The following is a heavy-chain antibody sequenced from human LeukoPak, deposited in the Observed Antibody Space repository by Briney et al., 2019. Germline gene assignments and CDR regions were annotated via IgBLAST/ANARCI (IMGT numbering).Heavy chain of an antibody. V-gene: IGHV1-2*02. CDR3: AQSGPHPFASVHYYMDV. CDR2: INPNSGGT. CDR1: GYTFTGYY. J-gene: IGHJ6*03. Sequence: GASVKVSCKASGYTFTGYYMHWVRQAPGQGLEWMGWINPNSGGTNYAQKFQGRVTMTRDTSISTAYMELSRLRSDDTAVYYCAQSGPHPFASVHYYMDVWGKGTTVTVSS. D-gene: IGHD3-16*01.